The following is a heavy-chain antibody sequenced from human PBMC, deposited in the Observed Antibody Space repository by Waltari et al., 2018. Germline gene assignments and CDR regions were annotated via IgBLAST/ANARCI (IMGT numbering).Heavy chain of an antibody. CDR1: GFTVSSNY. V-gene: IGHV3-66*02. CDR2: IYSGGST. D-gene: IGHD4-17*01. CDR3: ARDRDYGDYVWDY. Sequence: EVQLVESGGGLVQPGGSLRLSCAASGFTVSSNYMSWVRQAPGKGLEWVSVIYSGGSTYYADSVKGRFTISRDNSKNTLYLQMNSLRAEDTAVYYCARDRDYGDYVWDYWGQGTLVIVSS. J-gene: IGHJ4*02.